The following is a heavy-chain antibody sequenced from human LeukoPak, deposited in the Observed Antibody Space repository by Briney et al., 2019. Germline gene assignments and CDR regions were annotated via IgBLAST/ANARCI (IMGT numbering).Heavy chain of an antibody. V-gene: IGHV3-48*01. CDR3: AREEYSYGSAFDY. CDR1: GFTFSSYS. J-gene: IGHJ4*02. CDR2: ISSSSSTI. Sequence: PGGSLRLSCAASGFTFSSYSMNWVRQAPGKGLEWVSYISSSSSTIYYADSVKGRFTISRDNAKNSLYLQMNSLRAEDTAVYYCAREEYSYGSAFDYWAREPWSPSPQ. D-gene: IGHD5-18*01.